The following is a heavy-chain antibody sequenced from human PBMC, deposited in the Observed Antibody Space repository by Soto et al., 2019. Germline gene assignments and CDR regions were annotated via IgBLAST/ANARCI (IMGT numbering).Heavy chain of an antibody. CDR3: ARDKGYGSDTSCPDFDY. D-gene: IGHD2-15*01. V-gene: IGHV1-69*08. CDR1: GGTLSSYT. Sequence: QVQLVQSGAEVQKPGSSVKVSCNASGGTLSSYTFSWVRQAPGQGLEWMGRVIPNLGVTNYAKKFQGRFTIVVDTSTSTAYMELNSLRYEYTAVYYCARDKGYGSDTSCPDFDYWGRGTLVTVSS. J-gene: IGHJ4*02. CDR2: VIPNLGVT.